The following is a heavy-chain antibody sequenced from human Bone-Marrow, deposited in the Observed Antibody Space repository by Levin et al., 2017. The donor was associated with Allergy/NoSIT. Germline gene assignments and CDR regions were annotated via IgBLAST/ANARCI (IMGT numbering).Heavy chain of an antibody. D-gene: IGHD4-17*01. CDR3: ARFNRYGFDY. Sequence: SQTLSLTCTVSGGSFSGGGYYWSWIRQHPGKGLEWIGYIYYSGNTYYNPSLKSRVLISVVTSKHQLSLKVTSVTGADTAVYCCARFNRYGFDYWGQGTLVTVSS. CDR1: GGSFSGGGYY. V-gene: IGHV4-31*03. J-gene: IGHJ4*02. CDR2: IYYSGNT.